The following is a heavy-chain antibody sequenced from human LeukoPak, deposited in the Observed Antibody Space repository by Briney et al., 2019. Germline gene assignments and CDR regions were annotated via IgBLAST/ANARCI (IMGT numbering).Heavy chain of an antibody. CDR1: GGSINYYY. J-gene: IGHJ4*02. V-gene: IGHV4-4*07. CDR3: ARGPSGGSGHDF. CDR2: IYSSGST. D-gene: IGHD3-16*01. Sequence: SGTLSLTCTVSGGSINYYYWSWIRQPAGKGLEWIGRIYSSGSTNYNPSLKSRVTMSVDTSKNQFSLKVSSLTAADTAVYYCARGPSGGSGHDFWGQGTLVTVSS.